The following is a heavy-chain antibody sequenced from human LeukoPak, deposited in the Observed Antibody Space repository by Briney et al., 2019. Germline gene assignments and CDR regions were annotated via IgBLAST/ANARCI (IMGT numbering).Heavy chain of an antibody. CDR3: ARVFNWNQHFDY. V-gene: IGHV4-39*01. Sequence: PSETLSLTCTVPGGSIINKNYYYWGWVRQPPGKGLEWIGSIYYGGSTYYNPSLKSRVTISVDTSKNQFSLKLSSVTATDTAVYYCARVFNWNQHFDYWGQGSLVTVSS. D-gene: IGHD1-1*01. J-gene: IGHJ4*02. CDR2: IYYGGST. CDR1: GGSIINKNYYY.